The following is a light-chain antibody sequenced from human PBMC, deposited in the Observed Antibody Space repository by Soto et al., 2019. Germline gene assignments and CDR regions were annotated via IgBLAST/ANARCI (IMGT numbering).Light chain of an antibody. CDR1: QSLVHSSGNTY. J-gene: IGKJ5*01. CDR3: MQGTHWPYT. V-gene: IGKV2-30*02. Sequence: DVVMTQSPLSLPVTLGQPASISCRSSQSLVHSSGNTYLNWFLQRPGHSPRRLIYQVSNRDSGVPDRFSGSGSGIDFTLKISRVEADDVGVYYCMQGTHWPYTFGQGTRLEIK. CDR2: QVS.